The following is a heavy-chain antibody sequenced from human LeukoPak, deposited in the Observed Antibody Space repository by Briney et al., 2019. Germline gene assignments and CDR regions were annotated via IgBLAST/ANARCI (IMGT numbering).Heavy chain of an antibody. CDR1: GGSISSYY. CDR2: IYYSGST. J-gene: IGHJ6*02. V-gene: IGHV4-59*01. Sequence: SETLSLTCTVSGGSISSYYWSWIRQPPGKGLEWIGYIYYSGSTSYNLSLKSRVTISVDTSKNQFSLKLSSVTAADTAVYYCARALYYYDSSGGGGGMDVWGQGTTVTVSS. D-gene: IGHD3-22*01. CDR3: ARALYYYDSSGGGGGMDV.